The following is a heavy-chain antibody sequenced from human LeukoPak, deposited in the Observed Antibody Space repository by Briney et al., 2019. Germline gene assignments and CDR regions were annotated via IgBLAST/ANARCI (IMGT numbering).Heavy chain of an antibody. D-gene: IGHD3-22*01. CDR1: GGSFSGYY. CDR3: ARERITMIVVVWGAFDY. Sequence: SETLSLTCAVYGGSFSGYYWSWIRQPPGKGLEWIGEINHSGSTNYNPSLKSRVTISVDTSKNQFSLKLGSVTAADTAVYYCARERITMIVVVWGAFDYWGQGTLVTVSS. J-gene: IGHJ4*02. CDR2: INHSGST. V-gene: IGHV4-34*01.